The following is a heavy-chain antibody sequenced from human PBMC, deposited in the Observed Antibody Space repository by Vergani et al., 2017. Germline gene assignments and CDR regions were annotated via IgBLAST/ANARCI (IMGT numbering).Heavy chain of an antibody. CDR2: IYYSGST. V-gene: IGHV4-59*01. CDR3: ARGRHYGSGSYSVRNYYYYYMDV. D-gene: IGHD3-10*01. J-gene: IGHJ6*03. Sequence: QVQLQESGPGLVKPSETLSLTCTVPGGSISSYYWSWIRQPPGKGLEWIGYIYYSGSTNYNPSLKSRVTISVDTTKNQFSLKLSSVTASETAVYYCARGRHYGSGSYSVRNYYYYYMDVWGKGTTVTVSS. CDR1: GGSISSYY.